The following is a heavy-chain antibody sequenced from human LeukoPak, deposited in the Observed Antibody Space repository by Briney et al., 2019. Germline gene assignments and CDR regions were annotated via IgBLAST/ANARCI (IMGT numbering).Heavy chain of an antibody. D-gene: IGHD5-12*01. CDR2: IIPILGIA. Sequence: ASVKVSCKASGGTFSSYAISWVRQAPGQGLEWMGRIIPILGIANYAQKFQGRVTITADKSTSTAYMELSSLRSEDTAVYYCARVGGPGGYSGYESLDYWGQGTLVTVSS. CDR3: ARVGGPGGYSGYESLDY. V-gene: IGHV1-69*04. CDR1: GGTFSSYA. J-gene: IGHJ4*02.